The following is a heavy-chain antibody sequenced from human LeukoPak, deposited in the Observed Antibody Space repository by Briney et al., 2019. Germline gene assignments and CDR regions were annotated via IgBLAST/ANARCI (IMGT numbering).Heavy chain of an antibody. D-gene: IGHD3-10*01. CDR3: ARGGWFGES. CDR2: ISGDGSLT. Sequence: GGSLRLSCAASGFTFSTYWMHWVRHAPGKGLVWVSRISGDGSLTDHADSMKGRFTISRDNAKNTLYLQMNSLRAEDTAVYYCARGGWFGESWGQGTLVTVSS. J-gene: IGHJ5*02. CDR1: GFTFSTYW. V-gene: IGHV3-74*01.